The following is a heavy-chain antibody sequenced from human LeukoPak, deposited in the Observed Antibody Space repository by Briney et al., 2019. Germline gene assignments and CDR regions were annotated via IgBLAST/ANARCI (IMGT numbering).Heavy chain of an antibody. CDR1: GGSFSGYY. J-gene: IGHJ5*02. Sequence: SETLSLTGAVYGGSFSGYYWSWIRQPPGKGQEWIGEINHSGSTNYNPSLKSRVTISVDTSKNQFSLRLSSVTAADTAVYYCASVYYYGSGIPWGQGTLVTVSS. CDR2: INHSGST. V-gene: IGHV4-34*01. D-gene: IGHD3-10*01. CDR3: ASVYYYGSGIP.